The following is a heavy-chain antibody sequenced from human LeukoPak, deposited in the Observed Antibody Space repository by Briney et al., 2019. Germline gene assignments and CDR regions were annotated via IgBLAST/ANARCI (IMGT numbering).Heavy chain of an antibody. J-gene: IGHJ6*03. V-gene: IGHV3-53*01. Sequence: GGSLRLSCAASGFTVSSNYMSWVRQAPGKGLEWVSVIYSGGSTYYADSVKGRFTISRDNSKNTLYLQMNSLRAEDTAAYYCASGSYWYYYYYMDVWGKGTTVTVSS. CDR2: IYSGGST. CDR3: ASGSYWYYYYYMDV. D-gene: IGHD1-26*01. CDR1: GFTVSSNY.